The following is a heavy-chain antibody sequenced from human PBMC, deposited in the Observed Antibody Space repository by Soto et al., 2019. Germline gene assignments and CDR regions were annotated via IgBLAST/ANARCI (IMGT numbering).Heavy chain of an antibody. CDR3: ARLGSSGWYGDYAFDS. CDR2: IYYSGST. D-gene: IGHD6-19*01. J-gene: IGHJ3*02. Sequence: QLQLQESGPGLVKPSETLSLTCTVSGGSISSSSYYWGWIRQPPGKGLEWIGSIYYSGSTYYNPSLKSRVTISVDTSRNQFSLKLSSVTAADTAVYYCARLGSSGWYGDYAFDSWGQGTMVTVSS. V-gene: IGHV4-39*01. CDR1: GGSISSSSYY.